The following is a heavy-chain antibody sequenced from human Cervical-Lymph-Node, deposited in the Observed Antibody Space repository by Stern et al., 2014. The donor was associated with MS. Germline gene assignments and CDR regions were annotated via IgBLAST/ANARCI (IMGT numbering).Heavy chain of an antibody. J-gene: IGHJ5*02. CDR2: VIPFVGHS. CDR1: GG. Sequence: QLVQSGAEVKKPGSSVKISCKSSGGISWVRQAPGQGLEWMGGVIPFVGHSNYAQKFKGRVTITADTSTKTAHLEERSLEPDDGAVYYCAGGGGDNWFDPWGQGTLVTVSS. CDR3: AGGGGDNWFDP. D-gene: IGHD3-16*01. V-gene: IGHV1-69*06.